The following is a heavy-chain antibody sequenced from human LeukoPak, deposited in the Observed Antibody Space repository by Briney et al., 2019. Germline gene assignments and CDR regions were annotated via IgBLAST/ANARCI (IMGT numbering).Heavy chain of an antibody. J-gene: IGHJ4*02. Sequence: ASVKVSCKTSGYNFIDYGISWVRQAPGQGLEWMGWIAAYNGNINYAQKVQGRVTITKDTSTSTAYMALRSLRSDDTAVYYCAREKTHDYWGQGTLVTVSS. CDR1: GYNFIDYG. CDR3: AREKTHDY. V-gene: IGHV1-18*01. CDR2: IAAYNGNI.